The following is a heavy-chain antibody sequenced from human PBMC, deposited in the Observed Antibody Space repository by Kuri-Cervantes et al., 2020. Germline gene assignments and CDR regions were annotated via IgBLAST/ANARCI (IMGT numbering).Heavy chain of an antibody. V-gene: IGHV4-59*01. Sequence: GSLRLSCTASGVPINSDYWSWIRQPPGKGLEWIGSIYHSGSTYYNPSLKSRVTISVDTSKNQFSLKLNSVTAADTAVYYCAGWNSETRGFDYWGQETLVTVSS. J-gene: IGHJ4*02. D-gene: IGHD1-7*01. CDR3: AGWNSETRGFDY. CDR1: GVPINSDY. CDR2: IYHSGST.